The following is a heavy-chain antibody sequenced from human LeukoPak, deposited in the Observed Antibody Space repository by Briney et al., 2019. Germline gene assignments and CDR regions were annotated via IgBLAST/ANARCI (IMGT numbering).Heavy chain of an antibody. V-gene: IGHV3-23*01. Sequence: GGSLRLSCAASGFTFSSYAMSWVRQAPGKGLEWVSAISGSGRSTYYADSVKGRFTISRDNSKNTLYLQMNSLRAEDTAVYYCAKDGAEYYYGSGSYYNYWGQGTLVTVSS. J-gene: IGHJ4*02. CDR2: ISGSGRST. CDR3: AKDGAEYYYGSGSYYNY. CDR1: GFTFSSYA. D-gene: IGHD3-10*01.